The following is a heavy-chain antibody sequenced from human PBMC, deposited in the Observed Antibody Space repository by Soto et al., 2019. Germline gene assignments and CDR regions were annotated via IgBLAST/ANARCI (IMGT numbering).Heavy chain of an antibody. CDR1: GDSVSSNSAA. CDR2: TYYRSKWYN. J-gene: IGHJ6*02. D-gene: IGHD3-3*01. CDR3: ASEAYDFWSGYYNYYYYYGMDV. Sequence: PSQTLSLTCVISGDSVSSNSAAWNWIRQSPSRGLEWLGRTYYRSKWYNDYAVSVKSRITINPDTSKNQFSLQLNSVTPEDTAVYYCASEAYDFWSGYYNYYYYYGMDVWGQGTTVTVSS. V-gene: IGHV6-1*01.